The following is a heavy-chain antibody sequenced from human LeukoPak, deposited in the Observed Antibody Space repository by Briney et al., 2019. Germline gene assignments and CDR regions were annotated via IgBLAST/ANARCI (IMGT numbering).Heavy chain of an antibody. CDR2: ISSSGSTI. J-gene: IGHJ5*02. V-gene: IGHV3-48*03. D-gene: IGHD1-26*01. Sequence: GGSLRLSCAASGFTFSSYEMNWVRQAPGKGLEWVSYISSSGSTIYYADSVKGRFTISRDNAKNSPYLQMNSLRAEDTAVYYCARAVGATNLWGQGTLVTVSS. CDR1: GFTFSSYE. CDR3: ARAVGATNL.